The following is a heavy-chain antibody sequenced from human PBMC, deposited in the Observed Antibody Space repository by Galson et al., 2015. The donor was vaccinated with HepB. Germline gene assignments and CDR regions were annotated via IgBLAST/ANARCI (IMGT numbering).Heavy chain of an antibody. D-gene: IGHD4-17*01. CDR1: GGTFSSYT. CDR2: IIPILGIA. Sequence: SVKVSCKASGGTFSSYTISWVRQAPGQGLEWMGRIIPILGIANYAQKFQGRVTITADKSTSTTYMELSSLRSEDTAGYYCASATVTYYFDYWGQGTLVTVSS. J-gene: IGHJ4*02. V-gene: IGHV1-69*02. CDR3: ASATVTYYFDY.